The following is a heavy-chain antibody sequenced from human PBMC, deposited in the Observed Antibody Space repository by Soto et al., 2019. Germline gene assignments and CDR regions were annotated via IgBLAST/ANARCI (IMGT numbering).Heavy chain of an antibody. CDR1: GYTFTDYY. V-gene: IGHV1-2*04. CDR2: INPNSGGT. J-gene: IGHJ4*02. CDR3: ARSLSSSWTYFDY. Sequence: QVQLVQSGAEVKKPGASVKVSCKASGYTFTDYYIHWVRQAPGQGLEWMGWINPNSGGTNYAQKFQGCVTMTRDTSLSTAYMELSRLRSDDTAVYYCARSLSSSWTYFDYWGQGTLVTVSS. D-gene: IGHD6-13*01.